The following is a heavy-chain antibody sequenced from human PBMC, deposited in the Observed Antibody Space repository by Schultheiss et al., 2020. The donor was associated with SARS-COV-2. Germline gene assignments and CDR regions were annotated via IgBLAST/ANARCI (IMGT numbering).Heavy chain of an antibody. J-gene: IGHJ6*02. CDR2: IYYSGST. CDR3: ARDPHGYCSSTSCYSYYYYGMDV. Sequence: SETLSLTCTVSGGSISSYYWSWIRQPPGKGLEWIGYIYYSGSTYYNPSLKSRVTISVDTSKNQFSLKLSSVTAADTAVYYCARDPHGYCSSTSCYSYYYYGMDVWGQGTTVTVSS. V-gene: IGHV4-59*12. CDR1: GGSISSYY. D-gene: IGHD2-2*01.